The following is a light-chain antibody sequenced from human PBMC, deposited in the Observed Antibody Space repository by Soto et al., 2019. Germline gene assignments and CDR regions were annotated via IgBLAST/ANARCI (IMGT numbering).Light chain of an antibody. Sequence: QPVLTQPRSVSGSPGQSVTISCTGTSSDVGDYHYVSWYQHHPGKAPKLMIYDVTKRPSGVPYRFSGSKSGNTASLTISGLQAADEADYYCCSYAGSYTWVFGGGTQLTVL. CDR3: CSYAGSYTWV. J-gene: IGLJ3*02. CDR2: DVT. CDR1: SSDVGDYHY. V-gene: IGLV2-11*01.